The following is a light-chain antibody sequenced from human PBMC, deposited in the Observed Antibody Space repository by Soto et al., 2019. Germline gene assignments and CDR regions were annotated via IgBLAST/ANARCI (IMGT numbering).Light chain of an antibody. V-gene: IGLV2-8*01. CDR1: SSDVGGYNY. J-gene: IGLJ2*01. Sequence: QSALTQPPSASGSPGQSVTISCTGTSSDVGGYNYVSWYQQHPGKAPKLMIYEVSKRPSGVPDRFSGSKSGNTASLTVSGLQAEDEADYYCSSYAGSNYHAVFGGGTKLTVL. CDR3: SSYAGSNYHAV. CDR2: EVS.